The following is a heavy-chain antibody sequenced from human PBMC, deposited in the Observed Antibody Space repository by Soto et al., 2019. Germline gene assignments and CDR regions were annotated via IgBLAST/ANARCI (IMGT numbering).Heavy chain of an antibody. J-gene: IGHJ6*02. V-gene: IGHV4-34*01. CDR1: GGSFSGYY. CDR3: ARRSTRYGMDV. Sequence: SETPSLTCAVYGGSFSGYYWSWVRQPPGKGLEWIGEIYHSGSTNYNPSLKSRVTISVDKSKNQFSLKLSSVTAADTAVYYCARRSTRYGMDVWGQGTTVTVSS. CDR2: IYHSGST.